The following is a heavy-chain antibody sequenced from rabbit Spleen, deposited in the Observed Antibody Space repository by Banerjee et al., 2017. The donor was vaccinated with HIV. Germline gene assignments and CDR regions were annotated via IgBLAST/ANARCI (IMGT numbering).Heavy chain of an antibody. CDR3: VREAGYGGYGDGHL. V-gene: IGHV1S43*01. CDR1: GFSFSSSYY. CDR2: IDPIFGST. J-gene: IGHJ4*01. D-gene: IGHD6-1*01. Sequence: QQQLVESGGGLVKPGASLTLTCTASGFSFSSSYYSCWVRQPPGKGLEWIGYIDPIFGSTVYASWVNGRFSISRENTQNTVSLQMNSLTVADTATYFCVREAGYGGYGDGHLWGQGTLVTVS.